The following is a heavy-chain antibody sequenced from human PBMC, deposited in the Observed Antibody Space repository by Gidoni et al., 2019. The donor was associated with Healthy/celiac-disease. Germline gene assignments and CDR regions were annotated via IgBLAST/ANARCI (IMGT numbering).Heavy chain of an antibody. V-gene: IGHV1-18*01. Sequence: QVQLVQSGAEVKKPGASVKVSCKAYGYTFTSYGISWVRQAPGQGLEWMGWISDYNGNTNYAQKLQGRVTMTTDTSTSTAYMELRSLRSDDTAVYYCARTVTIFGVVISRYFDYLGQGTLVTVSS. J-gene: IGHJ4*02. D-gene: IGHD3-3*01. CDR1: GYTFTSYG. CDR2: ISDYNGNT. CDR3: ARTVTIFGVVISRYFDY.